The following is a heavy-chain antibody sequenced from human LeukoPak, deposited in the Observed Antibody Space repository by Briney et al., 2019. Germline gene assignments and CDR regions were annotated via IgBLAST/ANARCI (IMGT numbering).Heavy chain of an antibody. J-gene: IGHJ5*02. V-gene: IGHV4-38-2*01. CDR3: ASLGVYDFWSGFGWFDP. CDR2: IYHSGST. Sequence: SETLSLTCAVSGYSISSGYYWGWIRQPPGKGLEWIGSIYHSGSTYYNPSLKSRVTISVDTSKNQFSLKLSSVTAADTAVYYCASLGVYDFWSGFGWFDPWGQGTLVTVSS. D-gene: IGHD3/OR15-3a*01. CDR1: GYSISSGYY.